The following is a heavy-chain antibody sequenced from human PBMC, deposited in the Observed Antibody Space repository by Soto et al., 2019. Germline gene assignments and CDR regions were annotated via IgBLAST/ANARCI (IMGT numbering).Heavy chain of an antibody. D-gene: IGHD1-1*01. Sequence: PGGSLRLSCSASGFSISINSMYWVRQAPGKGLEWVSGISERGDTTHYADSVKGRFTISRDTSKNTLYLQLNTLRADDTAVYYCAKDKPGTTSFDYWGQGILVTVAS. V-gene: IGHV3-23*01. CDR3: AKDKPGTTSFDY. CDR1: GFSISINS. CDR2: ISERGDTT. J-gene: IGHJ4*02.